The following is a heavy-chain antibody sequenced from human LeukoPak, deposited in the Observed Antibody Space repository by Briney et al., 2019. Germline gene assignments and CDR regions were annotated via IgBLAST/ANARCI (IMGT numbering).Heavy chain of an antibody. V-gene: IGHV1-46*01. CDR2: INPSGGST. Sequence: GASVKVSCKASGYTFTSYYMHWVRQAPGQGLEWMGIINPSGGSTSYAQKLQGRVTMTTDTSTSTAYMELRSLRSDDTAVYYCARPGHYYGSGSYREGDYWSQGTLVTVSS. D-gene: IGHD3-10*01. CDR1: GYTFTSYY. J-gene: IGHJ4*02. CDR3: ARPGHYYGSGSYREGDY.